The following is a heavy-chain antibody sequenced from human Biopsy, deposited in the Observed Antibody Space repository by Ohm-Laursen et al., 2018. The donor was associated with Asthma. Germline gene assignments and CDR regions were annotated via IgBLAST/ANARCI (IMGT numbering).Heavy chain of an antibody. Sequence: GASVKVSCKAPGGSFSNFAFSWVRQAPGHGLERMGTILTKFDITSYAEKFQGRVTITADKSTGTTYMELSRLRSEDTAVYYCARSYDTDSYPVLVLDYWGQGTLVTVSS. V-gene: IGHV1-69*04. CDR1: GGSFSNFA. D-gene: IGHD3-22*01. CDR2: ILTKFDIT. J-gene: IGHJ4*02. CDR3: ARSYDTDSYPVLVLDY.